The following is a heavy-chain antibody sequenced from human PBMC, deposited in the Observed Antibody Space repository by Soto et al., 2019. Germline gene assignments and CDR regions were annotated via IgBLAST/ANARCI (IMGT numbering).Heavy chain of an antibody. CDR1: GGSISSGGYS. CDR2: IYHSGST. V-gene: IGHV4-30-2*01. J-gene: IGHJ4*02. Sequence: SETLSLTCAVSGGSISSGGYSWSWIRQPPGKGLEWIGYIYHSGSTYYNPSLKSRVTISVDRSKNKFSLKLSSVTAADTAVYYCASATTDTAMAPGYWGQGTLVTVSS. CDR3: ASATTDTAMAPGY. D-gene: IGHD5-18*01.